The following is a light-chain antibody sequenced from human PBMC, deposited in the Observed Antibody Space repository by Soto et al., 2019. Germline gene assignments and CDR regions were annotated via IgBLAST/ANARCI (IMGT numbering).Light chain of an antibody. V-gene: IGKV1-12*01. CDR1: QSISSW. Sequence: DIQMTQSPSTLSASVGDRVTITCRASQSISSWLAWYQQKPGEAPKLLIYFASSLQSGVPSRFSGSGFGTDFTLTISSLQPEDFATYFCQQGDSFPITFGQGKRLEIK. CDR3: QQGDSFPIT. CDR2: FAS. J-gene: IGKJ5*01.